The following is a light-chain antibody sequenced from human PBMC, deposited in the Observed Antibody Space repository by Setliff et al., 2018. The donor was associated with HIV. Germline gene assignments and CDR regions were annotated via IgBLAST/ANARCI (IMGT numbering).Light chain of an antibody. CDR3: CSYAGNYVFV. Sequence: QSALTQPRSVSGSPGQSVTFSCTGASSDIGGYNYVSWYKQHPGKAPKLLIYDITKRPSGVPDRFSGFKSGNTASLTISGLQADDEADYYCCSYAGNYVFVFGGGTKVTV. J-gene: IGLJ1*01. CDR2: DIT. CDR1: SSDIGGYNY. V-gene: IGLV2-11*01.